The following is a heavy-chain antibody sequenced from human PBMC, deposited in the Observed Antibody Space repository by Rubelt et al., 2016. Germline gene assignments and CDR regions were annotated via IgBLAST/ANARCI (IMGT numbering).Heavy chain of an antibody. D-gene: IGHD3-22*01. CDR2: IYYSGST. J-gene: IGHJ4*02. V-gene: IGHV4-39*07. Sequence: LEWVGTIYYSGSTYYNPSLKSRVTISVDTSKNQFSLKLSSVTAADTAVYYCARRVNITMIVVVITAFDYWGQGALVTVSS. CDR3: ARRVNITMIVVVITAFDY.